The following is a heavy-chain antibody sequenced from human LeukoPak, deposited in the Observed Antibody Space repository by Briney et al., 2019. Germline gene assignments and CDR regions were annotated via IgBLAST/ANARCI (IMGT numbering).Heavy chain of an antibody. CDR3: AKVLQLLFYFDY. D-gene: IGHD2-2*01. CDR1: GFTFANYA. V-gene: IGHV3-23*01. Sequence: PGGSLRLSCAASGFTFANYAMVWVRQTPGKELQWVSAISGSGGSTYYADSVKGRFTISRDNSKSTLYLQMNSLRAEDTAVYYCAKVLQLLFYFDYWGQGTLVTVSS. CDR2: ISGSGGST. J-gene: IGHJ4*02.